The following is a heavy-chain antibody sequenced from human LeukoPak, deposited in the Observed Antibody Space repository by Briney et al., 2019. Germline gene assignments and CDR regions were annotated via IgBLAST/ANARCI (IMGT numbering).Heavy chain of an antibody. CDR3: ATGSTYYDFWSGYPYYYYYMDV. J-gene: IGHJ6*03. V-gene: IGHV4-59*01. CDR2: IYYSGST. D-gene: IGHD3-3*01. CDR1: GGSISSYY. Sequence: SETLSLTCTVSGGSISSYYWSWIRQPPGKGLEWIGYIYYSGSTNYNPSLKSRVTISVDTSKNQFSLKLSSVTAPDTAVYYCATGSTYYDFWSGYPYYYYYMDVWGKGTTVTVSS.